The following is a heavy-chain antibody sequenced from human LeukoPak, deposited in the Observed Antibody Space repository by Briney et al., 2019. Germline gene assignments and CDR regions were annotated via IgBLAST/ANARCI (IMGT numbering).Heavy chain of an antibody. CDR3: AKDRLVVAPAAMTSNFDY. J-gene: IGHJ4*02. CDR2: VWYDGRNR. D-gene: IGHD2-2*01. CDR1: GYTFSRHG. Sequence: GGSLRLSCAASGYTFSRHGIHWVRQAPGKGLEWVAVVWYDGRNRDYADSVKDRFTISRDNSKNTLYLQMNSLKTEDTAVYYCAKDRLVVAPAAMTSNFDYWGQGTLVTVSS. V-gene: IGHV3-30*02.